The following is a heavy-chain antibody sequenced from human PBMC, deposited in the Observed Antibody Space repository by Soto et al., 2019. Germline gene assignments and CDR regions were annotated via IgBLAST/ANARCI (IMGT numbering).Heavy chain of an antibody. D-gene: IGHD6-6*01. V-gene: IGHV4-31*03. CDR2: IYHSGNT. CDR1: GGSITSGVYY. Sequence: QVQLQESGPGLVKPSQTLSLTCTVSGGSITSGVYYWSWIRQHPGKGLEWIGYIYHSGNTKYNPSLKSRVSMSVDTSKNQYSLKLSSVTAADTAVYFCARESGLSIAGLGTFDICGQGTMVTVSS. J-gene: IGHJ3*02. CDR3: ARESGLSIAGLGTFDI.